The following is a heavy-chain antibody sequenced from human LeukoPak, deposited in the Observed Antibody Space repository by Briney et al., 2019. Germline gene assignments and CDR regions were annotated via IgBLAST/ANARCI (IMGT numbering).Heavy chain of an antibody. V-gene: IGHV3-23*01. Sequence: GGSLRLSCAASGFTFTNYAMSWVRQAPGEGLEWVSSITGSGGNTYYADSVKGRFTISRDNSKNTAYLLMNSLRDEDTAIYYCAKDLAPRRIAVAGYYFDPWGQGTLVTVSS. CDR3: AKDLAPRRIAVAGYYFDP. J-gene: IGHJ5*02. CDR2: ITGSGGNT. D-gene: IGHD6-19*01. CDR1: GFTFTNYA.